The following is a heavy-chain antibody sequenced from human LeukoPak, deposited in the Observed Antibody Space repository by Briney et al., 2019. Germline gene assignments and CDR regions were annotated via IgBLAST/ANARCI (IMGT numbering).Heavy chain of an antibody. CDR2: IYYSGST. V-gene: IGHV4-59*01. Sequence: SETLSLTCTVSGGSISSYYWSWIRQPPGKGLEWIGYIYYSGSTNYNPSLKSRVAISVDTSKNQFSLKLSSVTAADTAVYYCARDVILTGYNYWYFDLWGRGTLVTVSS. J-gene: IGHJ2*01. CDR1: GGSISSYY. CDR3: ARDVILTGYNYWYFDL. D-gene: IGHD3-9*01.